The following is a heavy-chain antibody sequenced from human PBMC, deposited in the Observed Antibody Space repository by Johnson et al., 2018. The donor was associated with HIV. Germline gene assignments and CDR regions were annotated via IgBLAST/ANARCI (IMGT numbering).Heavy chain of an antibody. CDR3: AKDERQMGGWSHAFDI. D-gene: IGHD3-16*01. CDR1: GFTFSTYA. Sequence: MQLVESGGGVVQPGKSLRLSCAASGFTFSTYAMHWVRQAPGKGLEWVAVISYDGSNKYYADSVKGRFTISRDNSKNTLYLQMNSLRAEDTAVYYCAKDERQMGGWSHAFDIWGQGTMVTVSS. CDR2: ISYDGSNK. J-gene: IGHJ3*02. V-gene: IGHV3-30-3*01.